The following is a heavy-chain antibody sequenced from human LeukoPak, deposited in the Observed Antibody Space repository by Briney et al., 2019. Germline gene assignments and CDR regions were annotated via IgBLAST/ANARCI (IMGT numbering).Heavy chain of an antibody. CDR3: ARDRGTVQNV. D-gene: IGHD3-10*01. CDR1: GGSMSNYF. V-gene: IGHV4-59*01. J-gene: IGHJ6*04. Sequence: SETLSLTCTVSGGSMSNYFWSWIRQPPGKGLEWIGYIYCNGDTSYNSSLKSRVTISLDTSNNQFSLRLNSVTAADTAIYYCARDRGTVQNVWGTGTTVIVSS. CDR2: IYCNGDT.